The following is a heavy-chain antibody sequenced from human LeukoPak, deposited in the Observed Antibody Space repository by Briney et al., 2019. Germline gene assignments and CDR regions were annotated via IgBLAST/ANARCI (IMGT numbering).Heavy chain of an antibody. D-gene: IGHD2-2*01. Sequence: SETLSLTCTVSGGSISSSSYYWGWIRQPPGKGLEWIGSIYYSGSSYYNPSLKSRVTMSVDTSKNQLSLKMSSVTAADTAVYYCARHVVGYCSSTSCHTDYWGQGTLVTASS. J-gene: IGHJ4*02. CDR2: IYYSGSS. CDR3: ARHVVGYCSSTSCHTDY. V-gene: IGHV4-39*01. CDR1: GGSISSSSYY.